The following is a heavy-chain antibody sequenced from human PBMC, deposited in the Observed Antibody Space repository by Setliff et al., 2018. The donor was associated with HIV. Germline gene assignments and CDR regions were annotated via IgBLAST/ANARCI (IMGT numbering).Heavy chain of an antibody. J-gene: IGHJ3*02. V-gene: IGHV1-8*02. CDR1: GYTFTSYD. Sequence: EASVKVSSKASGYTFTSYDINWVRQATGQGLEWMGWMNPNSGNTGYAQKFQGRVTMTRNTSISTAYMELSSLRSEDTAVYYCARVQQWLVPDAFDIWGQGTMVTVSS. CDR2: MNPNSGNT. D-gene: IGHD6-19*01. CDR3: ARVQQWLVPDAFDI.